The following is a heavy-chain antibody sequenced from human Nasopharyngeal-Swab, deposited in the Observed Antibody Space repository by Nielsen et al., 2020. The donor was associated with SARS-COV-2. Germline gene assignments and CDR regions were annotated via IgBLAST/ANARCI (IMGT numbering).Heavy chain of an antibody. CDR1: GFTFDDYA. D-gene: IGHD3-22*01. Sequence: SLKISCAASGFTFDDYAMHWVRQAPGKGLEWVSGISWNSGRIGYADSVKGRFTISRDNAKNSLYLQMNSLRAEDTALYYCAKDRYRLNYYDSSLDAFDIWGRGTMVTVSS. J-gene: IGHJ3*02. V-gene: IGHV3-9*01. CDR3: AKDRYRLNYYDSSLDAFDI. CDR2: ISWNSGRI.